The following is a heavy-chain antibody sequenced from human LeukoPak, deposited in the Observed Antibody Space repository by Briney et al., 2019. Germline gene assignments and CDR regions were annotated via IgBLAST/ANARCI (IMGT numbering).Heavy chain of an antibody. Sequence: SETLSLTCTVSGGSISSSSYYWGGIRQPPGKGLEWIGSIYYSGSTYYNPSLKSRVTISVDTSKNQFSLKLSSVTAADTAVYYCARGREYYFDYWGQGTLVTVSS. CDR1: GGSISSSSYY. CDR3: ARGREYYFDY. J-gene: IGHJ4*02. CDR2: IYYSGST. V-gene: IGHV4-39*01. D-gene: IGHD3-10*01.